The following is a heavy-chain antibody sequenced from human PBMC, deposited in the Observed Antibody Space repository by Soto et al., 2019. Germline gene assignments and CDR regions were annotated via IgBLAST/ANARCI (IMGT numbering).Heavy chain of an antibody. V-gene: IGHV1-69*13. D-gene: IGHD3-22*01. CDR1: GGTFSSYA. CDR2: IIPIFGTA. CDR3: ARAGLDSTPPDYYDSSGYSYFDY. Sequence: GASVKVSCKASGGTFSSYAISWVRQAPGQGLEWMGGIIPIFGTANYAQKFQGRVTITADESTSTAYMELSSLRSEDTAVYYCARAGLDSTPPDYYDSSGYSYFDYWGQGTLVTVSS. J-gene: IGHJ4*02.